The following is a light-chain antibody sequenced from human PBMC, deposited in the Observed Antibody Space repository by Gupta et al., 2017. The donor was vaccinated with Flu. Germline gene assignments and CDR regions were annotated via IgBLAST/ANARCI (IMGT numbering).Light chain of an antibody. Sequence: QSVLTQPPSVSEAPRQGVTTSCSGSSSNIGNNAVNWFQQLPVKAPKLLIHYDDLLPSGVSDPFSGSKSGTSASLTINGLQSEDAADYYCAAWDGSLVFGTGTKVTVL. CDR3: AAWDGSLV. V-gene: IGLV1-36*01. CDR1: SSNIGNNA. CDR2: YDD. J-gene: IGLJ1*01.